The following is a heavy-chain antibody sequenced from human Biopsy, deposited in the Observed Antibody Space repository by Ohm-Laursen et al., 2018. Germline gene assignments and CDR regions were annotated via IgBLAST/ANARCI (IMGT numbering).Heavy chain of an antibody. CDR1: GYTFTGYY. Sequence: ASVKVSCKASGYTFTGYYLHWVRQAPGQGLEWMGWINPKSGGTHYLEKFRGRVTMTRDTSISTAYMEVSILRSDDTAVYYCAIDGNDFLTDYLKIDQWGQGTLVTVSS. V-gene: IGHV1-2*02. J-gene: IGHJ4*02. D-gene: IGHD3-9*01. CDR3: AIDGNDFLTDYLKIDQ. CDR2: INPKSGGT.